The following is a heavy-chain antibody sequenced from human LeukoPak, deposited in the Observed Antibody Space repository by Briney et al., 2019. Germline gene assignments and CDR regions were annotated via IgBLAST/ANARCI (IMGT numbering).Heavy chain of an antibody. Sequence: SETLSLTCTVSGGSISSNCWSWIRQPPGKGLEWIGYIFYSGSTNYNPSLKSRVTISVDTSKNQFSLKLSSVTAADTAVYYCVRSDDFWSGYYGYWGQGTLVTVSS. CDR1: GGSISSNC. J-gene: IGHJ4*02. CDR3: VRSDDFWSGYYGY. D-gene: IGHD3-3*01. V-gene: IGHV4-59*01. CDR2: IFYSGST.